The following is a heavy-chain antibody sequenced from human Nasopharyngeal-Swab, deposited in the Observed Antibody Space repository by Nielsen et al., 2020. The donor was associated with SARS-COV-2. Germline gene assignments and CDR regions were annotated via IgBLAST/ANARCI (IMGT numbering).Heavy chain of an antibody. Sequence: GESLKISCAASGFTFSSFWMHWVRQAPGKGLVWVSRINTFGSSTIYADSVKGRFTISRDNAQNTLYLQMNSLTAEDTAVYYCARGVGPQPLPSYFDYWGQGTLVTVSS. CDR2: INTFGSST. CDR3: ARGVGPQPLPSYFDY. J-gene: IGHJ4*02. D-gene: IGHD2-15*01. V-gene: IGHV3-74*01. CDR1: GFTFSSFW.